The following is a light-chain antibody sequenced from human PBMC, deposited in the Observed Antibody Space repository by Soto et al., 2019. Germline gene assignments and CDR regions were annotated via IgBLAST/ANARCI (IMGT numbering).Light chain of an antibody. CDR3: PLCTSFCRT. CDR1: QSISSW. CDR2: KAS. V-gene: IGKV1-5*03. Sequence: DIQMTQSPSTLSASVGDRVTITCRASQSISSWLAWYQQKPGKAPKLLIYKASSLESGVPSTFSGSGSGTEFTLTISSLEPDDFATSVCPLCTSFCRTFGPGTKVQIK. J-gene: IGKJ1*01.